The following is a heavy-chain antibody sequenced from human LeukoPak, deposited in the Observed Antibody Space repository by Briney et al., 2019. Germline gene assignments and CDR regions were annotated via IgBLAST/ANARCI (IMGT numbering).Heavy chain of an antibody. Sequence: PSETLSLTCTVSGGSISSSSYYWGWIRQPPGKGLEWIGSIYYSGSTYYNPSLKSRVTISVDTSKNQFSLKLSSVTAADTAVYYCASQKTYYDYVWGSYRYYYYMDVWGKGTTVTVSS. J-gene: IGHJ6*03. CDR1: GGSISSSSYY. D-gene: IGHD3-16*02. CDR2: IYYSGST. CDR3: ASQKTYYDYVWGSYRYYYYMDV. V-gene: IGHV4-39*01.